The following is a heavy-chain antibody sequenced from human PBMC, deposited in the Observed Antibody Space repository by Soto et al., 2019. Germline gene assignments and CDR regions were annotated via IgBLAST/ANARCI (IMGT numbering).Heavy chain of an antibody. J-gene: IGHJ4*02. CDR1: GFPFSSYA. V-gene: IGHV3-23*01. D-gene: IGHD3-10*01. CDR3: AKDRDMVRGVIVY. CDR2: ISGSGGST. Sequence: GGSLRLSCAASGFPFSSYAMSSVRQAPGKGLEWVSAISGSGGSTYYADSVKGRFTISRDNSKNTLYLQMNSLRAEDTAVYYCAKDRDMVRGVIVYWGQGTLVTVSS.